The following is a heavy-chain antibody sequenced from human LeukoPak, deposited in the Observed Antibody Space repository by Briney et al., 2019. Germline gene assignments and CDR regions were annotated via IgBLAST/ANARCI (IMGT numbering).Heavy chain of an antibody. CDR2: IYYRGST. V-gene: IGHV4-59*01. Sequence: PSETLSLTCTVSGGSISSYYWNWIRQPPGKGLEWIGYIYYRGSTNSNPSLKSRVTISVDTSKNQFSLKLSSVTAADTAVYYCARGADSSGYYSIFYFDYWGQGTLVTVSS. D-gene: IGHD3-22*01. CDR3: ARGADSSGYYSIFYFDY. J-gene: IGHJ4*02. CDR1: GGSISSYY.